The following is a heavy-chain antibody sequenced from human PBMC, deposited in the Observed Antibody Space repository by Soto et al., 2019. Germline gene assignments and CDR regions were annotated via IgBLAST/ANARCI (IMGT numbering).Heavy chain of an antibody. D-gene: IGHD1-1*01. V-gene: IGHV3-23*01. J-gene: IGHJ4*02. CDR3: ARTITGYFWAGAY. Sequence: EVQLSESGGGLAQPGGSLRLSCAASGFTFSSYAMSWVRQAPGKGLEWVSGIGGSGGNTFYADFVKGRFTISRDNSENTLYLQMNSLRAEDTAIYYCARTITGYFWAGAYWGQGTPVTVSS. CDR1: GFTFSSYA. CDR2: IGGSGGNT.